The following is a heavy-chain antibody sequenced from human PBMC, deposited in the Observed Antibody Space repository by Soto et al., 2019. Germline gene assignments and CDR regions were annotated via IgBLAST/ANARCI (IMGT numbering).Heavy chain of an antibody. CDR3: AGEYCSGTSCYGPDV. J-gene: IGHJ6*02. CDR2: ISAYNDNT. CDR1: GYTFTDYG. Sequence: QVQLVQSGGEVKKPGASVKVSCKASGYTFTDYGISWVRQAPGQGLEWMGWISAYNDNTKYAQKLQGRVTMTTDASTRTVYMELRRLRSADTAVYYCAGEYCSGTSCYGPDVSGQGTTVTVSS. D-gene: IGHD2-2*01. V-gene: IGHV1-18*04.